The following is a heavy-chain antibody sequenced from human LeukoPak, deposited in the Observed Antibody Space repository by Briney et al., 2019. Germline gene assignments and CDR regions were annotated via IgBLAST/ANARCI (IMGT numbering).Heavy chain of an antibody. CDR3: ARAYYYYGMDV. V-gene: IGHV4-30-2*01. CDR2: IYHSGST. Sequence: SETLSLTCAVSGGSISSGGYSWSWIRQPPGKGLEWIGYIYHSGSTYYNPSLKSRVTISVDRSKNQFSLKLSSVTAADTAVYYCARAYYYYGMDVWGQGTTVTVSS. J-gene: IGHJ6*02. CDR1: GGSISSGGYS.